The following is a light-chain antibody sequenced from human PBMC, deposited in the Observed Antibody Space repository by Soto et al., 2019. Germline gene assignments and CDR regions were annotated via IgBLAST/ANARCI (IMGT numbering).Light chain of an antibody. CDR2: GAS. V-gene: IGKV3-20*01. CDR1: QSISSSY. J-gene: IGKJ1*01. Sequence: EIVLTQSPGTLSLSPGERATLSCRASQSISSSYLAWYQQKPGQAPRLLIYGASKRATDIPDRFSGSGSGTDFALINSRLVSEHHAVYYCLQYGSAPAWTFGQGTKVEIK. CDR3: LQYGSAPAWT.